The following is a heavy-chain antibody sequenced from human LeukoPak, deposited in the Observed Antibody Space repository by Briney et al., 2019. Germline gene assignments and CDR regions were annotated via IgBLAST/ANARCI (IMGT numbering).Heavy chain of an antibody. D-gene: IGHD1-14*01. Sequence: GRSLRLSCAASGFTFSSCGFNWVRQAPGKGLEWVSSIGPTCTDRYYADSVRGRFTISRDNAKNPMYLQMDSLRDEDTAVYYCATETIGRHYDYWGQGTLLPVSS. CDR2: IGPTCTDR. CDR1: GFTFSSCG. CDR3: ATETIGRHYDY. V-gene: IGHV3-21*01. J-gene: IGHJ4*02.